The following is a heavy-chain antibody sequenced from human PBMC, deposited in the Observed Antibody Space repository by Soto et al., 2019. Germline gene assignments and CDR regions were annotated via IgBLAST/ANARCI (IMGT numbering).Heavy chain of an antibody. CDR3: AKDQGSSWYEIDY. V-gene: IGHV3-48*01. Sequence: PGESLKISCAASGFTFSSYSMNWVRQAPGKGLEWVSYISSSSSTIYYADSVKGRFTISRDNAKNTLYLQMNSLRAEDTAVYYCAKDQGSSWYEIDYWGQGTLVTVSS. CDR1: GFTFSSYS. J-gene: IGHJ4*02. D-gene: IGHD6-13*01. CDR2: ISSSSSTI.